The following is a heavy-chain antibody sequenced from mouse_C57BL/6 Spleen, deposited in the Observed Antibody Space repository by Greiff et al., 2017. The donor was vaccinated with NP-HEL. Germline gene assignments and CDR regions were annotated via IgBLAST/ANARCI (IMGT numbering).Heavy chain of an antibody. CDR1: GFTFSDYG. D-gene: IGHD1-1*01. Sequence: DVMLVESGGGLVKPGGSLKLSCAASGFTFSDYGMHWVRQAPEKGLEWVAYISSGSSTIYYADTVKGRFTISRDNAKNTLFLQMTSLRSEDTAMYYCARPPYYYGSSYGGYFDVWGTGTTVTVSS. CDR3: ARPPYYYGSSYGGYFDV. CDR2: ISSGSSTI. J-gene: IGHJ1*03. V-gene: IGHV5-17*01.